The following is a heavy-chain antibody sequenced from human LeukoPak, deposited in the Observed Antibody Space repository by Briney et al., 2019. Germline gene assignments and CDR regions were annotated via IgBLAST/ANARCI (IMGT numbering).Heavy chain of an antibody. CDR3: ARASISTMIRGVYSAAPDY. CDR2: ISAYSGDT. Sequence: GASVKVSCKASGYTFTGYYMHWVRQAPGQGLEWMGWISAYSGDTNYAQKLQGRVTMTTDTSTNTAYMELRSLRSDDTALYYCARASISTMIRGVYSAAPDYWGQGTLVTVSS. CDR1: GYTFTGYY. V-gene: IGHV1-18*04. D-gene: IGHD3-10*01. J-gene: IGHJ4*02.